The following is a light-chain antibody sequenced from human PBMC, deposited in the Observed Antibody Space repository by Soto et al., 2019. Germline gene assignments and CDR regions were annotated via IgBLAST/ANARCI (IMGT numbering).Light chain of an antibody. CDR2: DVS. CDR3: SSYTRSSTPP. CDR1: SSDVGGYNY. V-gene: IGLV2-14*01. Sequence: QSALTQPASVSGSPGQSIAISCTGTSSDVGGYNYVSWYQQHPGKAPKLMIYDVSNRPSGVSNRFSGSKSGNTAPLTISGLQAEAEADYYCSSYTRSSTPPFGGGTKLTVL. J-gene: IGLJ2*01.